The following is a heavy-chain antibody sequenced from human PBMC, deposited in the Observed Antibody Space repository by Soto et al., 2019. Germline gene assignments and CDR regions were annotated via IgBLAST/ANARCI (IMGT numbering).Heavy chain of an antibody. Sequence: QVQLVQSGAEVKKPGSSVKVSCKASGGTFSSYAISWVRQAPGQGLEWMGGIIPIFGTANYAQKFQGRVTITADESTSTAYMELSSLRSEDTAVYYCARRELLWFGELLGDYYYYGMDVWGQGTTVTVSS. CDR1: GGTFSSYA. D-gene: IGHD3-10*01. V-gene: IGHV1-69*01. CDR2: IIPIFGTA. CDR3: ARRELLWFGELLGDYYYYGMDV. J-gene: IGHJ6*02.